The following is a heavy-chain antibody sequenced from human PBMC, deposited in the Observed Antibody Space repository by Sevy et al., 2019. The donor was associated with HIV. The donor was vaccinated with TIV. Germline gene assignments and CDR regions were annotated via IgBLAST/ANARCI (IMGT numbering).Heavy chain of an antibody. J-gene: IGHJ3*02. V-gene: IGHV3-33*01. CDR2: IWYDGSNK. CDR1: GFTFSSYG. D-gene: IGHD3-22*01. CDR3: ARDLSGYDSSGYYWSDAFDI. Sequence: GGSLRLSCAASGFTFSSYGMHWVRQAPGKGLEWVAVIWYDGSNKYYADSVKGRFTISRDNSKNTLYLQMNSLRGEDTAVYYCARDLSGYDSSGYYWSDAFDIWGQGTMVTVSS.